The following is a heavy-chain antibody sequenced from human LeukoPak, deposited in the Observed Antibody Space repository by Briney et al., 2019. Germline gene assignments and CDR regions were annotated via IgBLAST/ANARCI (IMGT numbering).Heavy chain of an antibody. J-gene: IGHJ6*03. CDR2: INHIGST. V-gene: IGHV4-34*01. CDR1: GGSFSGYY. Sequence: SETLSLTCAVYGGSFSGYYWSWIRQPPGKGLEWIGEINHIGSTNYNRSLKSRVNISVDTSKNQFSLRLSSVTAADTAVYYCARGVFASPAALDCSSTSCYPSYYYYMDVWGKGTTVTVSS. CDR3: ARGVFASPAALDCSSTSCYPSYYYYMDV. D-gene: IGHD2-2*01.